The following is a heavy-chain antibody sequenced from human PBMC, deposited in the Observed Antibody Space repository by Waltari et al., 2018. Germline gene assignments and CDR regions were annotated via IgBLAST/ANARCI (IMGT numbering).Heavy chain of an antibody. J-gene: IGHJ4*02. CDR2: SNRGATI. D-gene: IGHD4-4*01. CDR1: GFDSLNHW. Sequence: EVRLVESGGGLVQPGETLTLSCAASGFDSLNHWMRWVRQFPGKGPMWVARSNRGATIGYDDSVRGRFTIFRDSSTNTLSLQMRSLTVEDTALYYCVRGPSVDYSNPVPFDLWGQGTLVTVSS. CDR3: VRGPSVDYSNPVPFDL. V-gene: IGHV3-74*01.